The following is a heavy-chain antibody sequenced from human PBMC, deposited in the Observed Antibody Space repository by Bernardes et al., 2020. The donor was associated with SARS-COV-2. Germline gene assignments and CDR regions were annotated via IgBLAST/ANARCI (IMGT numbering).Heavy chain of an antibody. CDR3: ARDMHGNHDF. J-gene: IGHJ4*02. Sequence: GGSLRLSCAASGFSFSSYWFNWVRQAPGKGLVWVSRIDYGGSITTYADSVKGRFTISRDNAKNMLYLQMNNLRAEDTAVYYCARDMHGNHDFWGQGTLVTVSS. CDR1: GFSFSSYW. D-gene: IGHD1-1*01. V-gene: IGHV3-74*03. CDR2: IDYGGSIT.